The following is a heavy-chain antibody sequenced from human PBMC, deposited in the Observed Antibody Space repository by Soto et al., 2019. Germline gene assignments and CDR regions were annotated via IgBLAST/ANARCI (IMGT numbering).Heavy chain of an antibody. V-gene: IGHV3-30-3*01. J-gene: IGHJ6*02. D-gene: IGHD2-15*01. CDR3: ARAGYCSGGRCYSPYYYYYGMDV. Sequence: PGGSLRLSCGASAFSFSHYAMHWVRRAPGKGLECVAVISYDGNIKRYADSVKGRFTISRDNSENTLYLQMNSLSPEDTAVYYCARAGYCSGGRCYSPYYYYYGMDVWGQGTTVTVS. CDR2: ISYDGNIK. CDR1: AFSFSHYA.